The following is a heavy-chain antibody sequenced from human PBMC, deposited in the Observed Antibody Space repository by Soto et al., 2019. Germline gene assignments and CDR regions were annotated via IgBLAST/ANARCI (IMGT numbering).Heavy chain of an antibody. J-gene: IGHJ4*02. Sequence: GASVKVSCKASGYTFTSYGISWVRQAPGQGLAWMGWISGYNGDTNYAQKFQGRVTMTTDTSTSTAYLEVMTLRSDDTAVYYCAREGSYHDFDYWGQGTLVTVSS. CDR1: GYTFTSYG. V-gene: IGHV1-18*01. CDR2: ISGYNGDT. D-gene: IGHD3-22*01. CDR3: AREGSYHDFDY.